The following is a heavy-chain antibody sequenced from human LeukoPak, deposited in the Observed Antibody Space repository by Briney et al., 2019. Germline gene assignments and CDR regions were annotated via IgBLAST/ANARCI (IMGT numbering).Heavy chain of an antibody. CDR2: MFHSGST. D-gene: IGHD3-22*01. CDR3: ARANYYDSSGYSRGAFDI. J-gene: IGHJ3*02. V-gene: IGHV4-38-2*01. Sequence: SETLSLTCAVSGYSISSGFYWGWIRQPPGKGLEWIGSMFHSGSTYYKPSFKSRVTISAGTSKNQFSLKLSSVTAADTAVYYCARANYYDSSGYSRGAFDIWGQGTMVTVSS. CDR1: GYSISSGFY.